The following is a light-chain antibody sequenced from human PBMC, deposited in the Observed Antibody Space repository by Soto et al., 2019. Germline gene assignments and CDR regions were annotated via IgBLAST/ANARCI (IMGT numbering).Light chain of an antibody. J-gene: IGLJ2*01. CDR3: AAWDDSLNGPV. V-gene: IGLV1-44*01. CDR2: SSN. CDR1: SSNIGSNT. Sequence: QSVLTQPPSASGTPGQRVPISCSGSSSNIGSNTVNWYQHLPGTAPKLLIYSSNQRPSGVPDRFSGSKSGTSASLAISGLQSEDEADYYCAAWDDSLNGPVFGGGTKLTVL.